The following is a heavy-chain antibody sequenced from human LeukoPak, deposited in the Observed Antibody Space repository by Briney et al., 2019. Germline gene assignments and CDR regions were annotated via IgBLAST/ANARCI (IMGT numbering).Heavy chain of an antibody. CDR3: ARAGEVRTIFGVSWVH. CDR2: IIPIFGTA. V-gene: IGHV1-69*13. D-gene: IGHD3-3*01. J-gene: IGHJ4*02. Sequence: SVKVSCKASGGTFSSYAVSWVRQAPGQGLEWMGGIIPIFGTANYAQKFQGRVTITADESTSTAYMELSSLRSEDTAVYYCARAGEVRTIFGVSWVHWGQGTLVTVSS. CDR1: GGTFSSYA.